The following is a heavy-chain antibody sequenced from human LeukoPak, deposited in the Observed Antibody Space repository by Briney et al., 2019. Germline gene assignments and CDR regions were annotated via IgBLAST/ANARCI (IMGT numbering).Heavy chain of an antibody. CDR3: AREGTAYCGGDCYPD. D-gene: IGHD2-21*02. V-gene: IGHV1-69*05. J-gene: IGHJ4*02. Sequence: SVKVSCKASGGTFSSYAISWVRQAPGQGLELMGGIIPIFGTANYAQKFQGRVTITTDESTSTAYMELSSLRSEDTAVYYCAREGTAYCGGDCYPDWGQGTLVTVSS. CDR2: IIPIFGTA. CDR1: GGTFSSYA.